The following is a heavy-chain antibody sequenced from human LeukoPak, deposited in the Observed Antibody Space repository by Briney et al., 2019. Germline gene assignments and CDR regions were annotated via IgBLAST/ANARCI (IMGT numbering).Heavy chain of an antibody. J-gene: IGHJ5*02. CDR1: GGSISSYY. D-gene: IGHD4-11*01. V-gene: IGHV4-59*01. CDR3: AREHSNYVRNDWLDP. Sequence: PSETLSLTCTVSGGSISSYYWSWIRQPPGKGLEWIGYIYYSGSTNYNPSLKSRVTISVDTSKNQFSLKLSSVTAADTAVYYCAREHSNYVRNDWLDPWGQGTLVTVSS. CDR2: IYYSGST.